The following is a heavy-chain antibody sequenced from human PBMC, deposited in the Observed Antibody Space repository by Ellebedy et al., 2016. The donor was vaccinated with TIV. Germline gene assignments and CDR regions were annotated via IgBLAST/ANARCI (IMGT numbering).Heavy chain of an antibody. CDR2: ISSSSSTI. Sequence: GESLKISXAASGFTFSSYSMNWVRQAPGKGLEWVSYISSSSSTIYYADSVKGRFTISRDNAKNSLYLQMNSLRDEDTAVYYCVRVPGSFSLNWFDPWGQGTLVTVSS. CDR3: VRVPGSFSLNWFDP. D-gene: IGHD3-10*01. J-gene: IGHJ5*02. V-gene: IGHV3-48*02. CDR1: GFTFSSYS.